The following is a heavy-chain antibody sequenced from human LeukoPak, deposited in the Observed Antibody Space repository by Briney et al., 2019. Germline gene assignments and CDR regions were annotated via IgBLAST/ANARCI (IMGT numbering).Heavy chain of an antibody. CDR1: GGAISSGGYY. Sequence: SQTLSLTCTVSGGAISSGGYYWSWIRQHPGKGLEWIGYIYYSGSTYYNPSLKSRVTISVDTSKNQFSLKLSSVTATDTAVYYCAREQLSTSLGIDPWGQGTLVTVSS. J-gene: IGHJ5*02. CDR3: AREQLSTSLGIDP. D-gene: IGHD2-2*01. V-gene: IGHV4-31*03. CDR2: IYYSGST.